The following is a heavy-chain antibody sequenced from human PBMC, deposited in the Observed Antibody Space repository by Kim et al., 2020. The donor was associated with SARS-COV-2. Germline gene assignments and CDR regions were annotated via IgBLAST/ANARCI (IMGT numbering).Heavy chain of an antibody. CDR2: FDPEDGET. Sequence: ASVKVSCKVSGYTLTELSMHWVRQAPGKGLEWMGGFDPEDGETIYAQKFQGRVTMTEDTSTDTAYMELSSLRSEDTAVYYCATPGIDDTFFDYWGQGTLVTVSS. V-gene: IGHV1-24*01. CDR3: ATPGIDDTFFDY. D-gene: IGHD6-13*01. CDR1: GYTLTELS. J-gene: IGHJ4*02.